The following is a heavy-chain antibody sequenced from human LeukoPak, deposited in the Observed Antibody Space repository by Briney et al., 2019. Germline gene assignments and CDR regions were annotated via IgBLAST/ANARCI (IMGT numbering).Heavy chain of an antibody. V-gene: IGHV1-2*02. CDR2: INPNSGGT. D-gene: IGHD6-19*01. J-gene: IGHJ4*02. CDR1: GYTFTGYY. CDR3: ARDHGSGWHDPFDY. Sequence: GASVKVSCKASGYTFTGYYMHWVRQAPGQGLEWMGWINPNSGGTNYAQKFQGRVTMTRDTSISTAYMELSRLRSDDTAVYYCARDHGSGWHDPFDYWGQGTLVTVSS.